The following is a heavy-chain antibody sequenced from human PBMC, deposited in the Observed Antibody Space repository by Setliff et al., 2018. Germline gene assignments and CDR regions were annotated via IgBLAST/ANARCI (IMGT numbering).Heavy chain of an antibody. J-gene: IGHJ5*02. CDR1: GFTFSSFA. Sequence: PGGSLRLSCAASGFTFSSFAMSWVRQAPGKGLEWVASISGSGNKTFHADSVKGRVTISRDNSKNTLYLQMNGLRVDDSAVYHCARDLPVVTWGQGTLVTVSS. CDR3: ARDLPVVT. V-gene: IGHV3-23*01. CDR2: ISGSGNKT. D-gene: IGHD2-15*01.